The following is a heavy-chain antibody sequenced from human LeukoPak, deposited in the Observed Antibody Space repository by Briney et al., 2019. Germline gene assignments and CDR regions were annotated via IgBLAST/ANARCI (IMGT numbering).Heavy chain of an antibody. Sequence: SETLSLTCTVSGGSISSSSYYWGWIRQPPGKGLEWIGSIYYSGSTNYNPSLKSRVTISVDTSKNQFSQKLSSVTAADTAVYYCARGYYDSSGTSRFDPWGQGTLVTVSS. CDR2: IYYSGST. CDR1: GGSISSSSYY. J-gene: IGHJ5*02. CDR3: ARGYYDSSGTSRFDP. D-gene: IGHD3-22*01. V-gene: IGHV4-39*07.